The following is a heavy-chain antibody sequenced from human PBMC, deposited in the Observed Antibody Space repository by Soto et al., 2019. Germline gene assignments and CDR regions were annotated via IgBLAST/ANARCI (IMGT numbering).Heavy chain of an antibody. CDR1: GATVSRGDYF. Sequence: PSETLSLTCTVSGATVSRGDYFWTWIRQPSGKGLEWIGYIYSSGTTNYNPALKSRVTISLDTSRSYFSLKLTSVTAADTAIYYCVRDRALDSSGHWFDSWGQGTLVTVSS. CDR3: VRDRALDSSGHWFDS. J-gene: IGHJ5*01. D-gene: IGHD6-19*01. CDR2: IYSSGTT. V-gene: IGHV4-61*03.